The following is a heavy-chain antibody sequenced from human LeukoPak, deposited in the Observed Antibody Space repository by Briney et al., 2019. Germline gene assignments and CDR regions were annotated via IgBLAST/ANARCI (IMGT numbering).Heavy chain of an antibody. CDR1: GGSFSGYY. D-gene: IGHD3-9*01. CDR3: ARGGYDILTGYKSHSIDY. V-gene: IGHV4-34*01. Sequence: SETLSLTCAVYGGSFSGYYWSWIRQPPGKGLEWLGEINHSGSTNYNPSLKSRVTISVDTSKNQFSLKLSSVTAADTAVYYCARGGYDILTGYKSHSIDYWGQGALVTVS. J-gene: IGHJ4*02. CDR2: INHSGST.